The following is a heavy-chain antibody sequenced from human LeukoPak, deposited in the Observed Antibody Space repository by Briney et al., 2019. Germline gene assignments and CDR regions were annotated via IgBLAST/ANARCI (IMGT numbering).Heavy chain of an antibody. CDR3: ARALRYYDILTGSNWFDP. CDR1: GGTFSSYA. CDR2: IIPIFGTA. V-gene: IGHV1-69*06. J-gene: IGHJ5*02. Sequence: GASVKVSCKASGGTFSSYAISWVRQAPGQGLEWMGGIIPIFGTANYAQKFQGRVTITADKSTSTAYMELSRLISEDTAVYYCARALRYYDILTGSNWFDPWGQGTLVTVSS. D-gene: IGHD3-9*01.